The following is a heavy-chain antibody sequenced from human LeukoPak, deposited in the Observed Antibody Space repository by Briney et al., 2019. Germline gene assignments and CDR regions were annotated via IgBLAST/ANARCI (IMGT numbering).Heavy chain of an antibody. D-gene: IGHD3-3*01. CDR3: ARGNYSGSYYDFWSGTEGFDP. J-gene: IGHJ5*02. CDR2: INPSGGST. V-gene: IGHV1-46*03. CDR1: GYTFTSYY. Sequence: ASVKVSCKASGYTFTSYYMHWVRQAPGQGLEWMGIINPSGGSTSYAQKFQGRVTMTRDTSTSTVHMELSSLRSEDTAVHYCARGNYSGSYYDFWSGTEGFDPWGQGTLVTVSS.